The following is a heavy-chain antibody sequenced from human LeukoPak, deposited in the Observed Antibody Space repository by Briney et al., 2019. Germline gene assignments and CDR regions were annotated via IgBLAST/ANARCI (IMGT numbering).Heavy chain of an antibody. CDR3: ASVHPQYCTNGACYPLDY. V-gene: IGHV1-69*05. Sequence: ASVKVSCKASGGTFSSYAISWVRQAPGQGLEWMGGIIPIFGTANYAQKFQGRVTITTDESTSTAYMELSSLRSEDTAVYYCASVHPQYCTNGACYPLDYWGQGTLVTVSS. D-gene: IGHD2-8*01. J-gene: IGHJ4*02. CDR2: IIPIFGTA. CDR1: GGTFSSYA.